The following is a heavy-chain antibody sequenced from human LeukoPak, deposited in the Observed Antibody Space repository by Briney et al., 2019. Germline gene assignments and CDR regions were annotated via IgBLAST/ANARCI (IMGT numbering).Heavy chain of an antibody. CDR3: ARERGGILGWLQLVANFDY. CDR1: GYSISSGYY. V-gene: IGHV4-38-2*02. D-gene: IGHD5-24*01. Sequence: SETLSLTCTVSGYSISSGYYWGWIRQPPGKGLEWIGSIYHSGSTYYNPSLKSRVTISVDTSKNQFSLKLSSVTAADTAVYYCARERGGILGWLQLVANFDYWGQGTLVTVSS. CDR2: IYHSGST. J-gene: IGHJ4*02.